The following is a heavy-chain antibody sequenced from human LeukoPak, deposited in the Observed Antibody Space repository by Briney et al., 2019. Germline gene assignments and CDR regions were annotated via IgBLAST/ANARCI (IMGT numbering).Heavy chain of an antibody. CDR1: GFTFSSYS. Sequence: GGSLRLSCAASGFTFSSYSMNWVRQAPGKGLEWVSSITSSSTYTFYADSVKGRFTISRDNARNSLFLQMNSLRAEDTAVYYCARDPYSGTYGNTYYYYMDVWGKGTTVTVSS. CDR3: ARDPYSGTYGNTYYYYMDV. D-gene: IGHD1-26*01. V-gene: IGHV3-21*01. CDR2: ITSSSTYT. J-gene: IGHJ6*03.